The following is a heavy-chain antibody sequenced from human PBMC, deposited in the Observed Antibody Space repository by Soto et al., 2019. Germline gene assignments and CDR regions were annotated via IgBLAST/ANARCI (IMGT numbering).Heavy chain of an antibody. D-gene: IGHD2-15*01. Sequence: GGSLRLSCAASGFTCSSYWMSWVRQAPGKGLEWVANIKQDGSEKYYVDSVKGRFTISRDNAKNSLYLQMNSLRAEDTAVYYCARDTGGYCSGGSCYYYYYYVLDVWGQGTTVTVSS. CDR2: IKQDGSEK. V-gene: IGHV3-7*03. J-gene: IGHJ6*02. CDR1: GFTCSSYW. CDR3: ARDTGGYCSGGSCYYYYYYVLDV.